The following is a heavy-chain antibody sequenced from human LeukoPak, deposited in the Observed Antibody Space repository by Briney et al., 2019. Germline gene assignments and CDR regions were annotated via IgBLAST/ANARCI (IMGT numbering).Heavy chain of an antibody. CDR3: AKRDGYDSDYYYYGMDV. J-gene: IGHJ6*02. CDR2: ISGSGGGA. V-gene: IGHV3-23*01. CDR1: GITLSNYG. Sequence: GGSLRLSCAVSGITLSNYGMSWVRQAPGKGLEWVAGISGSGGGAQYADSVKGRFTISRDNAKNRLYLRMNSLRAEDTAVYYCAKRDGYDSDYYYYGMDVWGQGTTVTVSS. D-gene: IGHD5-12*01.